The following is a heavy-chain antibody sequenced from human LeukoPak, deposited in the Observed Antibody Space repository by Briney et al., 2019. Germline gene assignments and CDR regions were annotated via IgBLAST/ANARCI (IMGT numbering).Heavy chain of an antibody. D-gene: IGHD3-22*01. CDR2: ISAYNGKT. CDR1: GYTFTSYG. J-gene: IGHJ4*02. CDR3: ARDLSSHYYDSSGYFF. V-gene: IGHV1-18*01. Sequence: ASVKVSCKASGYTFTSYGISWVRQAPGQGLEWMGWISAYNGKTNYAQKLQGRVTMTTDTSTSTAYMELRSLRSDDTAVYYCARDLSSHYYDSSGYFFWGQGTLVTVSS.